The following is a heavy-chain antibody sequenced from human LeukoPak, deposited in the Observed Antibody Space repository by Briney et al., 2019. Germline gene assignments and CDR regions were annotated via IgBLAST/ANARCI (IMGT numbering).Heavy chain of an antibody. D-gene: IGHD1-7*01. CDR3: ARAELELPVFDY. V-gene: IGHV1-18*01. CDR1: GYTFTSSG. J-gene: IGHJ4*02. Sequence: ASVKISSTASGYTFTSSGISWVRHAPGHGLEWVGWVRAYNGNTNYAQKLQGRVTMTTDTSTSTAYMELRSLRSDDTAVYYCARAELELPVFDYWGQGTLVTVSS. CDR2: VRAYNGNT.